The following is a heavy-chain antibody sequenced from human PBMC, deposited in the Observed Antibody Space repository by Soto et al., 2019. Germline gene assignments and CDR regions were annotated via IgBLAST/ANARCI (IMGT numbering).Heavy chain of an antibody. V-gene: IGHV1-18*01. Sequence: ASVKVSCKASGYTFTSYGISWVRQAPGQGLEWMGWISAYNGNTNYAQKLQGRVTMTTDTSTSTAYMELRSLRSDDTAVYYCARNHSPFLTGFDAFDIWGQGTMVTVSS. CDR2: ISAYNGNT. D-gene: IGHD3-9*01. CDR3: ARNHSPFLTGFDAFDI. J-gene: IGHJ3*02. CDR1: GYTFTSYG.